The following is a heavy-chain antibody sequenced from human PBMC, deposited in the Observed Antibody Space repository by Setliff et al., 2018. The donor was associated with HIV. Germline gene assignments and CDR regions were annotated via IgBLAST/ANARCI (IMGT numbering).Heavy chain of an antibody. CDR3: ARASTGYSSIWYRNGLTYYNYMDV. CDR2: IDYSGST. CDR1: GGSIRSSDYY. V-gene: IGHV4-39*07. Sequence: SETLSLTCTVSGGSIRSSDYYWGWVRQPPGKGLEWIGSIDYSGSTNYNPSLKSRVSMSVDTSKNQFSLRLGSVTAADTAVFYCARASTGYSSIWYRNGLTYYNYMDVWGRGTKVTVSS. D-gene: IGHD6-13*01. J-gene: IGHJ6*03.